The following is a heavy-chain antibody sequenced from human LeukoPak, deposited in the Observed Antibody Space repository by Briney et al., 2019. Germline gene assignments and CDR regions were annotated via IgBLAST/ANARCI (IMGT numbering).Heavy chain of an antibody. CDR1: GSMYNYY. Sequence: SETLSLTCTVSGSMYNYYWSWIRQPPGKGLEWIGYIHYNGNTNYSPSLKCRVTMSLDTSKNQVSLNLNSVTAADTAVYYCARHISSGSGTYAHFDYWGQGTLVTVSS. CDR2: IHYNGNT. J-gene: IGHJ4*02. CDR3: ARHISSGSGTYAHFDY. D-gene: IGHD1-26*01. V-gene: IGHV4-59*08.